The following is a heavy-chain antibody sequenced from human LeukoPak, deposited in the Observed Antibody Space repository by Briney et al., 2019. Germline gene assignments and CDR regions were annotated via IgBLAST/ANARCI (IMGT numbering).Heavy chain of an antibody. D-gene: IGHD3-10*01. CDR1: GGTFSSYA. CDR2: IIPILGIA. CDR3: ARELNYYGSGSYCDY. J-gene: IGHJ4*02. V-gene: IGHV1-69*04. Sequence: ASVKVSCKASGGTFSSYAISWVRQAPGQGLEWMGRIIPILGIANYAQKFQGRVTITTDKSTSTAYMELSSLRSEDTAVYYCARELNYYGSGSYCDYWGQGTLVTVSS.